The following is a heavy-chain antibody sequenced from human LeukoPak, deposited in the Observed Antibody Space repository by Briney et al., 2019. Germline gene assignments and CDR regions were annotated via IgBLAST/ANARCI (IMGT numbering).Heavy chain of an antibody. CDR1: GDSVSSNSVA. D-gene: IGHD1-26*01. J-gene: IGHJ4*02. CDR2: TYYRSEWYN. CDR3: ARDRGSLRYYFDY. Sequence: PSQTLSLTCAISGDSVSSNSVAWNWIRQSPSRGLEWLGSTYYRSEWYNDYALSVKSRITINPDTSKNQFSLQLNSVTPEDTAVYYCARDRGSLRYYFDYWGQGTLVTVTS. V-gene: IGHV6-1*01.